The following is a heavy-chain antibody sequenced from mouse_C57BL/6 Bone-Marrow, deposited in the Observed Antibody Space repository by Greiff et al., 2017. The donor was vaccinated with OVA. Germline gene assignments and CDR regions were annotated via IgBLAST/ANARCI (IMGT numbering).Heavy chain of an antibody. CDR1: GFNIKDDY. CDR3: TTYRY. CDR2: VDPENGYT. V-gene: IGHV14-4*01. J-gene: IGHJ2*01. Sequence: VQLQQPGAELVMPGASVKLSCTASGFNIKDDYMHWVKQRPEQGLEWIGWVDPENGYTEYASKFQGKATITADTSSNTAYLQLSSLTSEDTAVYYCTTYRYWGQGTTLTVSS.